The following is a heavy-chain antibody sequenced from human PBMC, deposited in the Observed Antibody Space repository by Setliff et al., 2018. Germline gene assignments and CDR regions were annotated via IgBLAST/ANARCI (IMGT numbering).Heavy chain of an antibody. V-gene: IGHV4-61*02. D-gene: IGHD5-12*01. CDR3: AGTPALGTSWLSPFDY. CDR1: GGSITSGSYY. Sequence: PSQTLSLTCAVSGGSITSGSYYWSWIRQPAGKGLEWIGLIQSTGNTNYNPSLQSRVTISIDTSKNQFSLKMSSVTAADTAMYYCAGTPALGTSWLSPFDYWGQGTLVTVSS. CDR2: IQSTGNT. J-gene: IGHJ4*02.